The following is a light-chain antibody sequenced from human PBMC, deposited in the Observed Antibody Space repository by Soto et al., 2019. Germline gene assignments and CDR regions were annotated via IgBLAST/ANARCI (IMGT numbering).Light chain of an antibody. V-gene: IGKV1-39*01. Sequence: DIQMTQSPSSLSASVGDRVTITCRASQNIDTYLNWYLQKPGQAPKLLIYSAYSLQSGVSARFSGDGSGTDFTLTISSLQPEDFATYYCQQSYNFPRTFGQGPTV. CDR1: QNIDTY. J-gene: IGKJ1*01. CDR2: SAY. CDR3: QQSYNFPRT.